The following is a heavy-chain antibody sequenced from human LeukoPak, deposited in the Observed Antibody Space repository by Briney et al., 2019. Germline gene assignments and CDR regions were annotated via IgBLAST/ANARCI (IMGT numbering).Heavy chain of an antibody. CDR2: INPKTGGT. D-gene: IGHD5-18*01. CDR1: GYTFTGYY. J-gene: IGHJ4*02. CDR3: AKAAAPGYSYGYVDS. Sequence: ASVKVSCKASGYTFTGYYLHWVRQAPGQGLEWMGWINPKTGGTNYAQKFQGRVAMTRDTSISTGYMELSRLRSDDTAVYYCAKAAAPGYSYGYVDSWGQGTLVTVSS. V-gene: IGHV1-2*02.